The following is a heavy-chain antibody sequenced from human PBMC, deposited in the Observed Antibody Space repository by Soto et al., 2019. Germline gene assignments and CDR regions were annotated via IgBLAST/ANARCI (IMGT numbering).Heavy chain of an antibody. D-gene: IGHD6-13*01. CDR3: VKDSPYSSSWYDFDY. V-gene: IGHV3-23*01. Sequence: PGGSLRLSCAASGFTFISNAMSWVRQAPGKGLERVADISDSGANTHHADSVKGRFTISRDNSKNTLYLQMNSLRAEDTAVYYCVKDSPYSSSWYDFDYWGQGTLVTVS. CDR2: ISDSGANT. J-gene: IGHJ4*02. CDR1: GFTFISNA.